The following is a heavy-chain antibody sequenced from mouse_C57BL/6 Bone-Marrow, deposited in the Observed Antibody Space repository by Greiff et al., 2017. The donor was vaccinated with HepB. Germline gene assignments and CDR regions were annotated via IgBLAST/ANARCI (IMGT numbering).Heavy chain of an antibody. CDR2: IYPGNSDT. V-gene: IGHV1-5*01. Sequence: EVHLVESGTVLARPGASVKMSCKTSGYTFTSYWMHWVKQRPGQGLEWIGAIYPGNSDTSYNQKFKGKAKLTAVTSASTAYMELSSLTNEDSAVYYCTRWTVVAHYYAMDYWGQGTSVTVSS. J-gene: IGHJ4*01. D-gene: IGHD1-1*01. CDR1: GYTFTSYW. CDR3: TRWTVVAHYYAMDY.